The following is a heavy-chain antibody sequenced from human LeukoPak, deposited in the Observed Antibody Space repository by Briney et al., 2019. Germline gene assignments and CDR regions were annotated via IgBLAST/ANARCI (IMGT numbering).Heavy chain of an antibody. CDR1: GFTFSSYA. CDR3: ARGGSLVSGYYLLHYYYYGMDV. Sequence: GGSLRLSCAASGFTFSSYAMHWVRQAPGKGLEWVAVISYDGSNKYYADSVKGRFTISRDNSKNTLYLQMNSLRAEDTAVYYCARGGSLVSGYYLLHYYYYGMDVWGQGTTVTVSS. CDR2: ISYDGSNK. J-gene: IGHJ6*02. V-gene: IGHV3-30-3*01. D-gene: IGHD3-22*01.